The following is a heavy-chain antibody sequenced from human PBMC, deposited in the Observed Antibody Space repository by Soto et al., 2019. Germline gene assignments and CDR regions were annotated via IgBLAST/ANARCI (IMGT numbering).Heavy chain of an antibody. J-gene: IGHJ4*01. CDR1: GYTFSDYY. V-gene: IGHV3-11*01. D-gene: IGHD3-22*01. Sequence: SLRLICTASGYTFSDYYMSWIRQAPGKGLEWVSYISSSGSTIYYADSVKGRFTISRDNAKNSLYLQMNSLRAEDTAVYYCARAPYYYDSSGYYYDYWCHGTLVTISS. CDR3: ARAPYYYDSSGYYYDY. CDR2: ISSSGSTI.